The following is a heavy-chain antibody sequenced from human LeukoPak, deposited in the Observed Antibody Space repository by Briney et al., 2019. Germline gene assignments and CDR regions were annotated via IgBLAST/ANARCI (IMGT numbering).Heavy chain of an antibody. V-gene: IGHV3-43*01. Sequence: GGSLRLSCSASGVAFGHFAMHWVRQVPGSGLEWVAGLGWDGGSIGYADSVRGRFTISRDNSKNSLYLQMDGLRTEDTALYYCAKDMGDEAYYFDYWGQGTLVTVFS. CDR3: AKDMGDEAYYFDY. CDR2: LGWDGGSI. J-gene: IGHJ4*02. CDR1: GVAFGHFA.